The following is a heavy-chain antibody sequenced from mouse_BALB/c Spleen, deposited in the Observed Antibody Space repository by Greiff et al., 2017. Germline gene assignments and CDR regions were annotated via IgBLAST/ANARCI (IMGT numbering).Heavy chain of an antibody. J-gene: IGHJ2*01. Sequence: EVQLQQSGPDLVKPSQSLSLTCTVTGYSITSGYSWHWIRQFPGNKLEWMGYIHYRGSTNYNPSLKSRISITRDTSKNQFFLQLNSVTTEDTATYYCARSDYYGSTLDYWGQGTTLTVSS. V-gene: IGHV3-1*02. D-gene: IGHD1-1*01. CDR1: GYSITSGYS. CDR3: ARSDYYGSTLDY. CDR2: IHYRGST.